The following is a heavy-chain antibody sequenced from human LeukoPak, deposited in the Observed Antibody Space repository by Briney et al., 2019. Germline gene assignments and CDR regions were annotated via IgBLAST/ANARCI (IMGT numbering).Heavy chain of an antibody. Sequence: GGSLRLSCAASGFTFSSYAMSWVRQAPGKGLEWVSAISGSGGSTYYADSVKGRFTISRDNSKDTLFLQMHSLRPGDTAVYYCVREDTPATANYWGQGTLVTISS. CDR1: GFTFSSYA. J-gene: IGHJ4*02. CDR2: ISGSGGST. V-gene: IGHV3-23*01. CDR3: VREDTPATANY. D-gene: IGHD2-21*02.